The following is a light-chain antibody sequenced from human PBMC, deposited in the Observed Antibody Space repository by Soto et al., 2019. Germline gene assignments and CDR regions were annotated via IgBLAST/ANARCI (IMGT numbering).Light chain of an antibody. CDR2: GPS. V-gene: IGKV3-15*01. CDR1: QSVSSY. J-gene: IGKJ4*01. CDR3: QQYYTWPLT. Sequence: EIVMTQSPATLSVSPGARATLFCRASQSVSSYVAWYQLKPGQAPRLLIYGPSTRATGIPGRFSGSGSGTEFTLTVSSLQSEDFAVYYCQQYYTWPLTFGGGTKVEVK.